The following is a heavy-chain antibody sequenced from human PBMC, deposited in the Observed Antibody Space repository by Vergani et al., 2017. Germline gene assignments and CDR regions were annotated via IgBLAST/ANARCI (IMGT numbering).Heavy chain of an antibody. CDR3: ARGPLGGSYFDY. V-gene: IGHV3-74*01. D-gene: IGHD3-16*01. J-gene: IGHJ4*02. Sequence: EVQLVESGGGLVQPGGSLRLSCAASGFTFSSYWMHWGRQAPGEGLVWVSRINSDGSSTSYADSVKGRFTISRDNTNNTLYLQMNSLRAEDTAVYYCARGPLGGSYFDYWGQGTLVTVSS. CDR1: GFTFSSYW. CDR2: INSDGSST.